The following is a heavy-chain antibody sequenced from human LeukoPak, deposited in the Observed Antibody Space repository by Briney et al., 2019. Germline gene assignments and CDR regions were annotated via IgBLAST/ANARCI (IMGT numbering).Heavy chain of an antibody. CDR2: VYSGGST. V-gene: IGHV3-53*01. Sequence: HPGGSLRLSCAASGFTVSSNYMTWVRQAPGKGLEWVSVVYSGGSTYYADSVKGRFTISRDNSKNTVYLQMNSLRVEDTAVYYCARGDGVYVYWGQGTLVTVSS. D-gene: IGHD5/OR15-5a*01. J-gene: IGHJ4*02. CDR3: ARGDGVYVY. CDR1: GFTVSSNY.